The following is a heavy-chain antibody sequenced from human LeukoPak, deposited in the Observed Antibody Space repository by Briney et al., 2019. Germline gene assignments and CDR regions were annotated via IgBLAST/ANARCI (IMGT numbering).Heavy chain of an antibody. CDR2: IYYSGST. CDR3: ATGAGRYFDWLRYPENYYYYYMDV. CDR1: GGSFSGYY. V-gene: IGHV4-59*01. Sequence: SETLSLTCAVYGGSFSGYYWSWIRQPPRKGLEWIGYIYYSGSTNYNPPLKSRVTISVDTSKNQFSLKLSSVTAADTAVYYCATGAGRYFDWLRYPENYYYYYMDVWGKGTTVTISS. D-gene: IGHD3-9*01. J-gene: IGHJ6*03.